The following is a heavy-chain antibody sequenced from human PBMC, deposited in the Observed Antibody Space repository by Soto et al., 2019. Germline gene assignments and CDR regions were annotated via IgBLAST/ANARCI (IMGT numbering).Heavy chain of an antibody. CDR1: GDRVSSNSAA. V-gene: IGHV6-1*01. CDR2: TYYRSKWYN. J-gene: IGHJ4*02. CDR3: ARERAAAAGTTYFDY. Sequence: KQSQTLSLTCAISGDRVSSNSAAWNWIRQSPSRGLEWLGRTYYRSKWYNDYAVSVKSRITINPDTSKNQFSLQLNSVTPEDTAVYYCARERAAAAGTTYFDYCGQGTLVTVSS. D-gene: IGHD6-13*01.